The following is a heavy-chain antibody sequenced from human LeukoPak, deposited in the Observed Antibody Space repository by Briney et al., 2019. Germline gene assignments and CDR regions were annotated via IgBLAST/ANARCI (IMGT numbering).Heavy chain of an antibody. Sequence: PSGTLSLTCAVSGGSISSSNWWSWVRQPPGKGLEWIGEIYHSGSTNYNPSLKSRVTISVDKSKNQFSLKLSSVTAADTAVYYCARAEDSYYGSGSPLFDYWGQGTLVTVSS. V-gene: IGHV4-4*02. J-gene: IGHJ4*02. CDR1: GGSISSSNW. CDR2: IYHSGST. D-gene: IGHD3-10*01. CDR3: ARAEDSYYGSGSPLFDY.